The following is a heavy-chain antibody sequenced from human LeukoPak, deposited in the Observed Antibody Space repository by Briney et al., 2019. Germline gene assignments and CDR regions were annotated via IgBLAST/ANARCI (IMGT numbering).Heavy chain of an antibody. CDR3: ARTVVPAAYYYYYMDV. J-gene: IGHJ6*03. CDR1: GGTFSSYA. Sequence: SVKVSCKASGGTFSSYAISWVRQAPGQGLEWMGGIIPIFGTANYAQKFQGRVTITADESTSTAYMELSSLRSEDTAVYYCARTVVPAAYYYYYMDVWGKGTTVTVSS. CDR2: IIPIFGTA. D-gene: IGHD2-2*01. V-gene: IGHV1-69*13.